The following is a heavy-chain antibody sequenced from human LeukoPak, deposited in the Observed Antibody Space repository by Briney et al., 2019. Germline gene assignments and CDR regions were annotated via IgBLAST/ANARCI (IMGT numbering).Heavy chain of an antibody. V-gene: IGHV3-21*01. J-gene: IGHJ4*02. CDR2: ISSSSSYI. D-gene: IGHD4-17*01. CDR3: ARDSPWVEKADYGDYDY. Sequence: GGSLRLSCAASGFTFSSYSMNWVRQAPGKGLEWVSSISSSSSYIYYADSVKGRFTISRDNAKNSLYLQMNSLRAEDTAVYYCARDSPWVEKADYGDYDYWGQGTLVTVSS. CDR1: GFTFSSYS.